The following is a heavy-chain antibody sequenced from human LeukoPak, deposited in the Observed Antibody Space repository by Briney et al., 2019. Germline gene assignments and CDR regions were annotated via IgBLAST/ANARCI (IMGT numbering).Heavy chain of an antibody. CDR1: GFTFSSYS. Sequence: GGSLRLSCAASGFTFSSYSMNWVRQAPGKGLEWVSSISSSSSYIYYADSVKGRFTISRDNAKNSLYLQMNSLRADDTAVYYCARDLASPYYYYYMDVWGKGTTVTVSS. V-gene: IGHV3-21*01. CDR2: ISSSSSYI. J-gene: IGHJ6*03. CDR3: ARDLASPYYYYYMDV. D-gene: IGHD5-12*01.